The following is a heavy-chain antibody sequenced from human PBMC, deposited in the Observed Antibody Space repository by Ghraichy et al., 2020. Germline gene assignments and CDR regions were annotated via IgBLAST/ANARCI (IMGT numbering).Heavy chain of an antibody. D-gene: IGHD3-22*01. CDR2: ISYDGSKT. Sequence: GGSLRLSCAATGFTFSSYGMHWVRQTPGKGLEWVALISYDGSKTYYADSVKGQFIISRDNSKDTVYLQMTNLRDEDTAVYYCARSPYDTSGYYHNSFDPWGQGTLVTVSS. V-gene: IGHV3-30-3*01. CDR1: GFTFSSYG. CDR3: ARSPYDTSGYYHNSFDP. J-gene: IGHJ5*02.